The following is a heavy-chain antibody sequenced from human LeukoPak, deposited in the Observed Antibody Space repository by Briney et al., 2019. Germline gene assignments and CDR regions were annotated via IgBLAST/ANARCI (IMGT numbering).Heavy chain of an antibody. V-gene: IGHV1-18*01. D-gene: IGHD5-24*01. Sequence: ASVKVSCKASGYTFNNYGITWVRQAPGQGLEWMGWISAYNGDKIQAQKFQGRVTMTTDTSTSTAYMELRSLRSDDTAVYYCARGEMATIIFRFDYWGQGTLVTVSS. CDR1: GYTFNNYG. CDR2: ISAYNGDK. J-gene: IGHJ4*02. CDR3: ARGEMATIIFRFDY.